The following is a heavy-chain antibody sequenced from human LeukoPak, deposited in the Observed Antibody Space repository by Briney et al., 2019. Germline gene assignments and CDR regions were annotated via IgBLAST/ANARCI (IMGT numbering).Heavy chain of an antibody. D-gene: IGHD1-26*01. J-gene: IGHJ4*02. Sequence: PSQTLSLTCTVSGGSISSGGYYWSWIRQHPGKGLEWIGYIYYSGSTYYNPSLKSRVTISVDTSKNQFSLKLSSVTAADTAVYYCARDRPVGATTTGLDYWGQGTLVTVSS. V-gene: IGHV4-31*03. CDR1: GGSISSGGYY. CDR3: ARDRPVGATTTGLDY. CDR2: IYYSGST.